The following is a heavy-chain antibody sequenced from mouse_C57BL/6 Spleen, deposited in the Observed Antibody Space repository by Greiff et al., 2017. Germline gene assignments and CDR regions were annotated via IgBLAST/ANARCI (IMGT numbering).Heavy chain of an antibody. V-gene: IGHV1-22*01. CDR1: GYTFTDYN. CDR3: ARSLHYYGSSPYAMDY. CDR2: INPNNGGT. Sequence: VQLQQSGPELVKPGASVKMSCKASGYTFTDYNMHWVKQSHGKSLEWIGYINPNNGGTSYNQKFKGKATLTVNKSSSTAYMELRSLTSEDSAVYYCARSLHYYGSSPYAMDYWGQGTSVTVSS. D-gene: IGHD1-1*01. J-gene: IGHJ4*01.